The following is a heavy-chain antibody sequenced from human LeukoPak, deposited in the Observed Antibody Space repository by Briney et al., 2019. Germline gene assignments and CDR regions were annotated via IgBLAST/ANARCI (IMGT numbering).Heavy chain of an antibody. V-gene: IGHV1-18*01. CDR3: ARSDGSGTY. CDR1: GGTFSSYA. CDR2: ISAYNGNT. J-gene: IGHJ4*02. Sequence: VASVKVSCKASGGTFSSYAISWVRQAPGQGLEWMGWISAYNGNTNYAQKLQGRVTITSDTSASTAYMELSSLRSEDTAVYYCARSDGSGTYWGQGTLVTVSS. D-gene: IGHD3-10*01.